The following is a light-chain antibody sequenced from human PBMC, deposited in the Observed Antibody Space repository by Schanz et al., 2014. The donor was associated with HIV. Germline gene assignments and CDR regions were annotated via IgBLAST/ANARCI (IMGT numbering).Light chain of an antibody. V-gene: IGLV1-44*01. Sequence: QSVLTQPPSASGTPGQRVTISCSGSSSNIGSNTVNWYQRLPGTAPKLVIYNTYHRPSGVPDRFSGSQSGTSASLAISGLQSEDEADYYCGTWDDSLKGWVFGGGTKLTVL. CDR2: NTY. CDR3: GTWDDSLKGWV. J-gene: IGLJ3*02. CDR1: SSNIGSNT.